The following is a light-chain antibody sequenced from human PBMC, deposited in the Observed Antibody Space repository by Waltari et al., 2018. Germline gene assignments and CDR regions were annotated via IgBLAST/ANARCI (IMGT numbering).Light chain of an antibody. J-gene: IGLJ2*01. CDR1: NIGSKS. Sequence: SYVLPQPPSVSVAPGKTARITCGGNNIGSKSVHWYQQKPGQAPVLVIYYDSDRPSGIPERFSGSNSGNTATLTISRVEAGDEADYYCQVWDSSSDHPGVFGGGTKLTVL. CDR2: YDS. CDR3: QVWDSSSDHPGV. V-gene: IGLV3-21*04.